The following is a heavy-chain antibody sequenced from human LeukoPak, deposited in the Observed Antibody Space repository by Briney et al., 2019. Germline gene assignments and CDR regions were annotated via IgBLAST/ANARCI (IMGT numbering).Heavy chain of an antibody. CDR2: ISSGSNII. J-gene: IGHJ3*02. Sequence: GGSLRLSCAVSGFTFSSYRMNWVRQAPGKGLEWVSYISSGSNIIYYADSVKGRFTISRDNSKNTLYLQMNSLRAEDTAVYYCAKDQTVGPRFIIVGATHFDIWGQGKMVTVSS. D-gene: IGHD1-26*01. CDR3: AKDQTVGPRFIIVGATHFDI. CDR1: GFTFSSYR. V-gene: IGHV3-48*01.